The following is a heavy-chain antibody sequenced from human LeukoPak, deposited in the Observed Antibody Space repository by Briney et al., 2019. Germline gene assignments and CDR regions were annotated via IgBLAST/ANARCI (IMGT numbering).Heavy chain of an antibody. J-gene: IGHJ4*02. V-gene: IGHV3-21*03. D-gene: IGHD6-19*01. CDR2: ISTDSVHI. Sequence: GGSLRLSCAASGFTFSSYAMSWVRQAPGKRLEWVSSISTDSVHIYYADSLKGRFTISRDNAKNSLYLQMNSLSAEDTAVYYCARAGSGWSRDYWGQGTLVTVSS. CDR3: ARAGSGWSRDY. CDR1: GFTFSSYA.